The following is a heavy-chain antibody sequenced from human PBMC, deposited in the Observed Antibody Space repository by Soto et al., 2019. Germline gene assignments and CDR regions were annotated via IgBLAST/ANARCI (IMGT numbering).Heavy chain of an antibody. V-gene: IGHV1-2*02. Sequence: QVQLVQPGAEVKKPGASVKVSCKASGYTFTAYYMHWVRQAPGQGLEWMGWINPNSGATNYAQKFQGRVTMTRDTSISTAQMELSRLKSDDTAVYFCARGGLVVANWFDPWGQGTLVTVSS. CDR1: GYTFTAYY. CDR2: INPNSGAT. D-gene: IGHD2-15*01. J-gene: IGHJ5*02. CDR3: ARGGLVVANWFDP.